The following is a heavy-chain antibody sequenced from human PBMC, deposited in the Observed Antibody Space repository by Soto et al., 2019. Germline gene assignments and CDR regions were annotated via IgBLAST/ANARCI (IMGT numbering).Heavy chain of an antibody. CDR3: ARSSGWYVWFDP. CDR2: INAGNGNT. Sequence: QVQLVQSGAEEKKPGASVKVSCKASGYTFTSYAMHWVRQAPGQRLEWMGWINAGNGNTKYSQKFQGRVTITRDTSASTAYMGLSSLRSEDTAVYYCARSSGWYVWFDPWGQGTLVTVSS. V-gene: IGHV1-3*05. D-gene: IGHD6-13*01. J-gene: IGHJ5*02. CDR1: GYTFTSYA.